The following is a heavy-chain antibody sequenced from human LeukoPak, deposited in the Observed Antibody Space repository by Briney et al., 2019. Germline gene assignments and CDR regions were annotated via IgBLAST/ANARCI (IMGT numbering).Heavy chain of an antibody. V-gene: IGHV3-7*01. Sequence: GGSLRLSCAASGFTYTNYWVCWFRQAPGQGLEWVASIKQDGSERYYVDSVKGRFTISRDNAKNSLFLQLSSLRVEDTAVYYCARGSMHVYHLYTDYWGQGTLVTVSS. CDR3: ARGSMHVYHLYTDY. J-gene: IGHJ4*02. CDR2: IKQDGSER. CDR1: GFTYTNYW. D-gene: IGHD3-16*01.